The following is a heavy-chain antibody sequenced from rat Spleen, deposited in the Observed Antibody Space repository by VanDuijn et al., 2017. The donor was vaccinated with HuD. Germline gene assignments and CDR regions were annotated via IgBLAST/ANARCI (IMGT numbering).Heavy chain of an antibody. J-gene: IGHJ4*01. Sequence: EVQLQESGPGLVKPSQSLSITCSVTGYSITSNYRWNWIRKFPGNKMEWMGYISYSGSTSYNPSLKSRISITRDTSKNQFFLQLNSVTTEDTATYYCATNDYDGTYDYVMDAWGQGASVTVSS. CDR3: ATNDYDGTYDYVMDA. CDR1: GYSITSNY. V-gene: IGHV3-1*01. D-gene: IGHD1-12*02. CDR2: ISYSGST.